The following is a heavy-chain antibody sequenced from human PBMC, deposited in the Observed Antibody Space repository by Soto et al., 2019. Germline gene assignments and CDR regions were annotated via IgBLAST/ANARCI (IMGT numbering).Heavy chain of an antibody. CDR2: MSGSSSTT. CDR3: AKNQERELPRVIDF. V-gene: IGHV3-23*01. CDR1: GLTFSNYA. Sequence: GGSLRLSCATSGLTFSNYAMSWVRQAPGGGLEWVSSMSGSSSTTYHADSVKGRFTISRDRSKNTLYLQMSSLRAEDTALYYCAKNQERELPRVIDFWGQGTLVTVSS. J-gene: IGHJ4*02. D-gene: IGHD1-7*01.